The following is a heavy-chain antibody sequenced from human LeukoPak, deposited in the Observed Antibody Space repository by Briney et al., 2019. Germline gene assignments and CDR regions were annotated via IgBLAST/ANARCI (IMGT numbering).Heavy chain of an antibody. J-gene: IGHJ4*02. CDR1: GFTFSSCW. CDR3: ARDGGVWFGELLDS. CDR2: ITSSSSTI. Sequence: GGSLRLSCEVSGFTFSSCWMGWVRQAPGKGLEWVSYITSSSSTIYYADSVKGRFTISRDNAKNSLYLQMNSLRAEDTAVYYCARDGGVWFGELLDSWGQGALVTVSS. D-gene: IGHD3-10*01. V-gene: IGHV3-48*04.